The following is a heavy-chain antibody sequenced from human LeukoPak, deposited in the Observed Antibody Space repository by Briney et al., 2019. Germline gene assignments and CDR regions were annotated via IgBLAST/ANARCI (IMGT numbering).Heavy chain of an antibody. CDR1: GYSFTSYW. D-gene: IGHD6-13*01. Sequence: GESLKISCKGSGYSFTSYWIGWVRQMPGKGLEWMGIIYPGDSDTRYSPSFQDQVTISADKSISTAYLQWSSLKASDTAMYYCARLFGSRSWGYYMDVWGKGTTVTVSS. J-gene: IGHJ6*03. V-gene: IGHV5-51*01. CDR2: IYPGDSDT. CDR3: ARLFGSRSWGYYMDV.